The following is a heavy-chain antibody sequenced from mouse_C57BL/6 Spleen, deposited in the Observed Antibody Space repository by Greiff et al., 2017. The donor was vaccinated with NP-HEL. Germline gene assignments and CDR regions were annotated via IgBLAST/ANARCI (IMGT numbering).Heavy chain of an antibody. CDR2: ISSGSSTI. CDR1: GFTFSDYG. CDR3: ARDYYGSIYYAMDY. D-gene: IGHD1-1*01. J-gene: IGHJ4*01. Sequence: DVKLVESGGGLVKPGGSLKLSCAASGFTFSDYGMHWVRQAPEKGLEWVAYISSGSSTIYYADTVKGRFTISRDNAKNTLFLQMTSLRSEDTAMYYCARDYYGSIYYAMDYWGQGTSVTVSS. V-gene: IGHV5-17*01.